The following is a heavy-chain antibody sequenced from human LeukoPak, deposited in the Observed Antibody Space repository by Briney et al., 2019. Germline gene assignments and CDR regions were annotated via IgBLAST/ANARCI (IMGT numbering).Heavy chain of an antibody. V-gene: IGHV4-31*01. CDR2: IYYSGST. CDR3: ERERFAEGARWYYYGMDV. D-gene: IGHD1-26*01. J-gene: IGHJ6*02. Sequence: AQTLTLTCTVSGGPISSGGYYWSWIPQDPGKGLEWIGYIYYSGSTYYNPARKSLVTISVDTSKNQFSLKLSSVTAADTAVYYCERERFAEGARWYYYGMDVWGQGTTVTVSS. CDR1: GGPISSGGYY.